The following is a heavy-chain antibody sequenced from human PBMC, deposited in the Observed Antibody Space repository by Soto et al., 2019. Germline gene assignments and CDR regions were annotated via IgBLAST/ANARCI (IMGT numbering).Heavy chain of an antibody. CDR2: INRGGSNI. CDR3: ARDIRGAN. V-gene: IGHV3-11*01. Sequence: QVQLVESGGGLVKPGGSLRLSCTASGFTFTDHYMTWIRQAPGKGLERVSYINRGGSNIYYADSVRGRFTISRDNAKNAVYLQMSSLRAEDTAIYYCARDIRGANWGQGTLVIVSS. CDR1: GFTFTDHY. J-gene: IGHJ4*02. D-gene: IGHD3-10*01.